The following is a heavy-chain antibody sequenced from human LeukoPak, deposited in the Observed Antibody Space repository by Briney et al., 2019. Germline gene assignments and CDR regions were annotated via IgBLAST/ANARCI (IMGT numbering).Heavy chain of an antibody. J-gene: IGHJ6*03. D-gene: IGHD3-10*01. V-gene: IGHV3-23*01. CDR3: AKEKGPTYGYFYYYMDV. Sequence: GGSLRLSCAASGITFSRYWMSWVRQAPGKGLEWVSAISGSGGSTYYADSVKGRFTISRDNSKNTLYLQMNSLRAEDTAVYYCAKEKGPTYGYFYYYMDVWGKGTTVTVSS. CDR1: GITFSRYW. CDR2: ISGSGGST.